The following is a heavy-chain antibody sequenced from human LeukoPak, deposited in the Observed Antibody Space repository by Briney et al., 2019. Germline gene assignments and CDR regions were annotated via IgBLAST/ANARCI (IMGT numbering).Heavy chain of an antibody. D-gene: IGHD6-6*01. V-gene: IGHV4-4*07. CDR1: GGSISSYY. J-gene: IGHJ5*02. Sequence: SETLSLTCTVSGGSISSYYWSWIRQPAGKGLEWIGRIYTSGSTNYNPSLKSRVTMSVDTSKHQFSLKLSSVAAADTAVYYCARESRAARLNWFDPWGQGTLVTVSS. CDR2: IYTSGST. CDR3: ARESRAARLNWFDP.